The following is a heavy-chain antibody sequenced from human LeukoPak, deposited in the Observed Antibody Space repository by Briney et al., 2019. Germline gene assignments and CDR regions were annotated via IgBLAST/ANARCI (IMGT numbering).Heavy chain of an antibody. CDR3: ARVYYAPTGNGMDV. J-gene: IGHJ6*02. CDR1: GGSISSYY. D-gene: IGHD3-22*01. V-gene: IGHV4-59*01. Sequence: PSETLSLTRTVSGGSISSYYWSWIRQPPGKGLEWIGYIYYSGSTNYNPSLKSRVTISVDTSKNQFSLKLSSVTAADTAVYYCARVYYAPTGNGMDVWGQGTTVTVSS. CDR2: IYYSGST.